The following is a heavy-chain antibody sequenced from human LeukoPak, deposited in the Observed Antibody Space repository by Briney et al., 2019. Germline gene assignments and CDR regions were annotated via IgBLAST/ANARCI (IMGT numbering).Heavy chain of an antibody. D-gene: IGHD3-10*01. CDR1: GFTFSDYY. V-gene: IGHV3-11*01. Sequence: PGGSLRLSCAASGFTFSDYYMSWIGQAPGKGLEWVSYISSSGSTKYYADSVKGRFTISRDNAKNSYLQMNSLRAEDTAVYYCARDGHAYGRGSPHYWGQGTLDTVSS. CDR3: ARDGHAYGRGSPHY. CDR2: ISSSGSTK. J-gene: IGHJ4*02.